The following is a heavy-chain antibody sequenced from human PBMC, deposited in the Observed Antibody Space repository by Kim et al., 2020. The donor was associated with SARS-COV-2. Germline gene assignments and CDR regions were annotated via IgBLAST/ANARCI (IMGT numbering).Heavy chain of an antibody. Sequence: GGSLRLSCAASGFTFSSYGMHWVRQAPGKGLEWVAVISYDGSNKYYADSVKGRFTISRDNSKNTLYLQMNSLRAEDTAVYYCARSYDILTGSVYWGQGTLVTVSS. CDR2: ISYDGSNK. V-gene: IGHV3-33*05. CDR3: ARSYDILTGSVY. D-gene: IGHD3-9*01. J-gene: IGHJ4*02. CDR1: GFTFSSYG.